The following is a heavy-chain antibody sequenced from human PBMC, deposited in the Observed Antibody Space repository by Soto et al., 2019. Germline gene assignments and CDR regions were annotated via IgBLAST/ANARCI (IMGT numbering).Heavy chain of an antibody. D-gene: IGHD6-13*01. CDR2: VWYDGTNE. Sequence: QVQLVESGGGVVQPGTSLRLSCATSGFIFSSHAIHWVRQPPGKGLEWVAVVWYDGTNEYYADSVKGRFTISRDNAKKTLYLQMNSLRDGDTAVYYCARAGGSSWHSWFDPWGQGTLVTVSS. CDR3: ARAGGSSWHSWFDP. J-gene: IGHJ5*02. V-gene: IGHV3-33*01. CDR1: GFIFSSHA.